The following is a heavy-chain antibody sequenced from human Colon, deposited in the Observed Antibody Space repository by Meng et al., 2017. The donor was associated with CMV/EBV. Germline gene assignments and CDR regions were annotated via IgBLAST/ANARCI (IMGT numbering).Heavy chain of an antibody. Sequence: QMQQLEPGPGLGKPSETPSLSCTVSGGSSSSYYWSWIRQPPGKGLEWIGEINHSGSTNYNPSLKSRVTISVDTSKNQFSLKLSSVTAADTAVYYCARGLYGSGRHQIDYWGQGTLVTVSS. CDR2: INHSGST. J-gene: IGHJ4*02. CDR3: ARGLYGSGRHQIDY. V-gene: IGHV4-34*01. CDR1: GGSSSSYY. D-gene: IGHD3-10*01.